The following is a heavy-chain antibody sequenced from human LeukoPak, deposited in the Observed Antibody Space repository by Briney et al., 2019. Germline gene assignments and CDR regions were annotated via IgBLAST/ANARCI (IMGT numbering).Heavy chain of an antibody. J-gene: IGHJ3*02. V-gene: IGHV3-23*01. CDR1: GFTFSSYA. CDR3: AKEVWKVPTGCFDI. CDR2: ISGSGGTT. D-gene: IGHD4-17*01. Sequence: PGGSLRLSCAASGFTFSSYAMRWVRQAPGKGLEWVSGISGSGGTTSYTDSVKGRFTISRDNSKDTLFLQMNGLSAEDTAVYFCAKEVWKVPTGCFDIWGQGTVLTVSS.